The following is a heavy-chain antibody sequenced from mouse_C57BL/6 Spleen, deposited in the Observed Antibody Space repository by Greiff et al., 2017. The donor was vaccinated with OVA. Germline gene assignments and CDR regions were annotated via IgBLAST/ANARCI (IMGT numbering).Heavy chain of an antibody. D-gene: IGHD2-3*01. J-gene: IGHJ3*01. V-gene: IGHV1-82*01. CDR2: IYPGDGDT. Sequence: VQGVESGPELVKPGASVKISCKASGYAFRSSWMNWVTQRPGKGLEWIGRIYPGDGDTNYNGKFKGKATLTADKSSSTAYMQLSSLTSEDSAVYFCARSVGGYYDYWGQGTLVTVSA. CDR1: GYAFRSSW. CDR3: ARSVGGYYDY.